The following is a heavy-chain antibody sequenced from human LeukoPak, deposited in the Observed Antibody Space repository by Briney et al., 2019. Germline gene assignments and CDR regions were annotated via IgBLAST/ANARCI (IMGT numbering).Heavy chain of an antibody. Sequence: ASVKVSCKASGGTFSSYDINWVRQATGQGLEWMGWMNPNSGNTGYAQKFQGRVTITRNTSISTAYMEPSSLRSEDTAVYYCARGGSGSSYYFDYWGQGTLVTVSS. CDR3: ARGGSGSSYYFDY. V-gene: IGHV1-8*03. J-gene: IGHJ4*02. CDR1: GGTFSSYD. D-gene: IGHD3-10*01. CDR2: MNPNSGNT.